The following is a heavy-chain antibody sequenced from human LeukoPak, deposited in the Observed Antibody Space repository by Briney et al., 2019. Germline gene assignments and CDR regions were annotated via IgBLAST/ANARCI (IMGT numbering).Heavy chain of an antibody. V-gene: IGHV1-18*01. D-gene: IGHD2-15*01. J-gene: IGHJ3*02. CDR2: ISAYNGNT. CDR1: SYTFTNYA. CDR3: AIGYCRGGSCDDEPGDAFDI. Sequence: ASVKVSCKASSYTFTNYAFTWVRQAPGHGLEWMGWISAYNGNTNYAQKLQGRVTMTRDMSTSTVYMELSSLRSEDTAVYYCAIGYCRGGSCDDEPGDAFDIWGQGTMVAVSS.